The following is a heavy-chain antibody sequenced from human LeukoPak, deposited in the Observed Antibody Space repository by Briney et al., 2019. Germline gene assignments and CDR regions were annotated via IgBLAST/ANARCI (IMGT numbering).Heavy chain of an antibody. CDR1: GFTFSSYG. V-gene: IGHV3-33*06. J-gene: IGHJ4*02. CDR3: AKDSSGYSYGSFPGY. CDR2: IWYDGSNK. D-gene: IGHD5-18*01. Sequence: GGSLRLSCAASGFTFSSYGMHWVRQAPGKGLEWVAVIWYDGSNKYYADSVRGRFTISRDNSKNTLYLQMNSLRAEDTAVYYCAKDSSGYSYGSFPGYWGQGTLVTVSS.